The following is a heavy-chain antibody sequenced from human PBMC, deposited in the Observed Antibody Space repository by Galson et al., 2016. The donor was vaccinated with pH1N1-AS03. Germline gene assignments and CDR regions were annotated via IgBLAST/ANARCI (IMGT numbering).Heavy chain of an antibody. J-gene: IGHJ4*02. CDR2: INKDGSEK. CDR3: ARLPRCPWRFDY. D-gene: IGHD2-8*01. CDR1: GFSISSGA. Sequence: SLRLSCAVSGFSISSGAMTWVRQAPGKGLEWVANINKDGSEKSYVDSVKGRFTISRDTAKNSVFLQMNSVRVEDRAVYYCARLPRCPWRFDYWGRGTLVTVSS. V-gene: IGHV3-7*01.